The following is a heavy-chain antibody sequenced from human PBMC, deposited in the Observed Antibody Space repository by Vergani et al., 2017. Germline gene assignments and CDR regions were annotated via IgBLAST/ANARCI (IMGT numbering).Heavy chain of an antibody. CDR3: ARDGGNTGIAARVGVGWFDP. J-gene: IGHJ5*02. D-gene: IGHD6-6*01. CDR1: GGSISSYY. CDR2: IYYSGST. V-gene: IGHV4-59*01. Sequence: QVQLQESGPGLVKPSETLSLTCTVSGGSISSYYWSCIRQPPGKGMEWIGYIYYSGSTNYNPSLQSRVTISVDTSKNQFSLTLSSATAADTAVYYCARDGGNTGIAARVGVGWFDPWGQGTLVTVSS.